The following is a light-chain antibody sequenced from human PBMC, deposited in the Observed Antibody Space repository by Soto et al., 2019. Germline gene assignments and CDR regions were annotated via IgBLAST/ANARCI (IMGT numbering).Light chain of an antibody. V-gene: IGKV4-1*01. J-gene: IGKJ3*01. CDR2: WAS. CDR3: QQYYSPPVT. CDR1: QSGLYSSDNKNH. Sequence: DIVMTQSPDSLAVSLGERATINCKSSQSGLYSSDNKNHLAWYQQKPGQPPKLLIYWASTRESGVPDRFSGSGSGTDFTLTISSLQAEDVAVYYCQQYYSPPVTFGPGNKVDIK.